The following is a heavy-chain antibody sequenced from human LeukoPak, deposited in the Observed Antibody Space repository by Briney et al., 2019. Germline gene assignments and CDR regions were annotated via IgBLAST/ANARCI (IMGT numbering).Heavy chain of an antibody. CDR2: ISYDGSNK. CDR3: AREMYYYDSSGYPQGVGRYFDY. D-gene: IGHD3-22*01. Sequence: GGSLRLSCAASGFTFSSYAMHWARQAPGKGLEWVAVISYDGSNKYYADSVKGRFTISRDNSKNTLYLQMNSLRAEDTAVYYCAREMYYYDSSGYPQGVGRYFDYWGQGTLVTVSS. J-gene: IGHJ4*02. CDR1: GFTFSSYA. V-gene: IGHV3-30*04.